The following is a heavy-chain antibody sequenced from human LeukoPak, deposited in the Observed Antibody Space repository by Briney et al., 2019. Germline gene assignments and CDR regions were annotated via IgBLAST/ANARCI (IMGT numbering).Heavy chain of an antibody. D-gene: IGHD5-24*01. CDR2: ISYDGSNE. CDR1: GFTLGSYG. Sequence: GGSLRLPCAASGFTLGSYGMHWVRQAPGKGLEWVASISYDGSNEYYGDSVKGRFSVSRDNSKNTLYLHMNSLRAEDTAVYYCAKEREMATRYYFDYWGQGTLVTVSS. V-gene: IGHV3-30*18. CDR3: AKEREMATRYYFDY. J-gene: IGHJ4*02.